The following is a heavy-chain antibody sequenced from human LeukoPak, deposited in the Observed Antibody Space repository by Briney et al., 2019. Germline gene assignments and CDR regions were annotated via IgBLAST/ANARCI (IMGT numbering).Heavy chain of an antibody. D-gene: IGHD6-6*01. Sequence: GGSLRLSCAASGFTFSSYSMNWVRQAPGKGLEWVSYISSSSSTIYYADSVKGRFTISRDNAKNSLYLQMNSLRAEDTAVYSCARAPGVYSGSLDYWGQGTLVTVSS. CDR1: GFTFSSYS. V-gene: IGHV3-48*04. J-gene: IGHJ4*02. CDR2: ISSSSSTI. CDR3: ARAPGVYSGSLDY.